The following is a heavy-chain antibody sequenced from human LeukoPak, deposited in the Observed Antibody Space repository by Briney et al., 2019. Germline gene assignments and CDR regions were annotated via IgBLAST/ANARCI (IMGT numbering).Heavy chain of an antibody. CDR2: IIPILGIA. D-gene: IGHD4-17*01. CDR1: GYTFTSYG. CDR3: ARDYVDGDRHYYYYGMDV. J-gene: IGHJ6*02. V-gene: IGHV1-69*04. Sequence: ASVKVSCKASGYTFTSYGISWVRQTPGQGLEWMGRIIPILGIANYAQKFQGRVTITADKSTSTAYMELSSLRSEDTAVYYCARDYVDGDRHYYYYGMDVWGQGTTVTVSS.